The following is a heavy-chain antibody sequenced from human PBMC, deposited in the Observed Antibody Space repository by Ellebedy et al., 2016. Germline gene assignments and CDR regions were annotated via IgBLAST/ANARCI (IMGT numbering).Heavy chain of an antibody. CDR2: IVPMFGTA. Sequence: ASVKVSCKASGYTFTSYYMHWVRQAPGQGLEWVGGIVPMFGTANYAQKFLGRVTISVDESATTAYLELRGLRSEDTAVYFCAGGMTMVTSILRYSYGMDVWGQGTRVTVSS. J-gene: IGHJ6*01. CDR1: GYTFTSYY. CDR3: AGGMTMVTSILRYSYGMDV. D-gene: IGHD2-21*02. V-gene: IGHV1-69*13.